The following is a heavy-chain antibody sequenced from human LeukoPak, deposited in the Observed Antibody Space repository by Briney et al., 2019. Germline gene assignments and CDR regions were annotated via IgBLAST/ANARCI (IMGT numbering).Heavy chain of an antibody. D-gene: IGHD2-15*01. J-gene: IGHJ5*02. CDR2: INPNSGGT. V-gene: IGHV1-2*02. CDR1: GYTFTGYY. CDR3: ARGPIVVVVAATQGFDP. Sequence: GASVKVSCKASGYTFTGYYMHWVRQAPGQGLEWMGWINPNSGGTNYAQKFQGRVTMTRDTSISTAYMELSRLRSDDTAVYYCARGPIVVVVAATQGFDPWGQGTLVTVSS.